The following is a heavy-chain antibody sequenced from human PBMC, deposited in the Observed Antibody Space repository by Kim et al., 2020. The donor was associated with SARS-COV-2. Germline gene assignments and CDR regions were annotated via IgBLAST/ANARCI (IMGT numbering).Heavy chain of an antibody. D-gene: IGHD3-10*01. CDR3: ARLSGDYYGSGSYPSSDFDY. J-gene: IGHJ4*02. CDR2: ISAYNGNT. CDR1: GYTFTSYG. Sequence: ASVKVSCKASGYTFTSYGISWVRQAPGQGLEWMGWISAYNGNTNYAQKLQGRVTMTTDTSTSTAYMELRSLRSDDTAVYYCARLSGDYYGSGSYPSSDFDYWGQGTLVTVSS. V-gene: IGHV1-18*04.